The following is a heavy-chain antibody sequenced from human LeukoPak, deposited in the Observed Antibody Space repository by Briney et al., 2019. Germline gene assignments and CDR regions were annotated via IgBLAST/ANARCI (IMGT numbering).Heavy chain of an antibody. V-gene: IGHV1-2*02. CDR3: ARDRELLSY. D-gene: IGHD1-26*01. J-gene: IGHJ4*02. CDR2: INPNSGGT. CDR1: TYTFIGYY. Sequence: ASVKVSCKASTYTFIGYYIHWVRQAPGQGLEWMGWINPNSGGTNYAQKLQGRVTMTRDTSISTAYMELSSLRSDDTAVYYCARDRELLSYWGQGTLVTVSS.